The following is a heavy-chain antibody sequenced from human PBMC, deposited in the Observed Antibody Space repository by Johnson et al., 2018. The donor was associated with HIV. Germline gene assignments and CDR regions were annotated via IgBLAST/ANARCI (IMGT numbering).Heavy chain of an antibody. CDR1: GFTFSIVW. CDR2: IKSKTDGGTT. CDR3: TTGFAAFDI. Sequence: VQLVESGGGVVQPRGSLRLSCAASGFTFSIVWMHWVRQAPGKGLEWVGRIKSKTDGGTTDNAAPVKGRFSMPRNDSKNTLYLQIKSLKTEDTAVYYCTTGFAAFDIWGQGTIVTVSS. J-gene: IGHJ3*02. V-gene: IGHV3-15*01.